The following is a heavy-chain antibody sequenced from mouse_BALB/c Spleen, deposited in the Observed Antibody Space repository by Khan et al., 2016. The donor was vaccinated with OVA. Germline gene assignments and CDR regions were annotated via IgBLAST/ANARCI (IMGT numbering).Heavy chain of an antibody. CDR2: ISSGSSTT. CDR1: GFTFSSFG. J-gene: IGHJ1*01. CDR3: ARSGGNFHWYFDV. Sequence: EVELVESGGGLVQPGGSRKLSCAASGFTFSSFGMHWVRQAPKKGLEWVAYISSGSSTTYYVDTVKGRFTISRDNSKNTLFLQMTSLRSEDTAMYYCARSGGNFHWYFDVWGAGTSVTVSS. D-gene: IGHD2-1*01. V-gene: IGHV5-17*02.